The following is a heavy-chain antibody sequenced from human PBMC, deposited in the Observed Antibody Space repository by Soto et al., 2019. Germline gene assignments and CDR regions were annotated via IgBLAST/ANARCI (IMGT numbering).Heavy chain of an antibody. Sequence: PGGSLRLSCSASGFRFSNHGMHWVRQAPGKGLEWVAVIWSDGNNRYYADSVKGRFTISRDNSKNTVYLQMNSLRAEDTAVYYCVRGDNWNDEASDYWGQGTLVTVSS. CDR3: VRGDNWNDEASDY. CDR1: GFRFSNHG. J-gene: IGHJ4*02. D-gene: IGHD1-1*01. V-gene: IGHV3-33*01. CDR2: IWSDGNNR.